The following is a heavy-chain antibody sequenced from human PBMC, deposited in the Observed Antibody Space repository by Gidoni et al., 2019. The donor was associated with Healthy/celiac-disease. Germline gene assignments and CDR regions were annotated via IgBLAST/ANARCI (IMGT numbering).Heavy chain of an antibody. CDR1: GYSISSGYY. V-gene: IGHV4-38-2*01. Sequence: QVQLQESGPGLVKPSETLSLTCAVSGYSISSGYYWGWIRQPPGKGLEWIGSIYHSGSTYYNPSLKSRVTISVDTSKNQFSLKLSSVTAADTAVYYCARPSDSSGYYWDYFDYWGQGTLVTVSS. J-gene: IGHJ4*02. CDR2: IYHSGST. D-gene: IGHD3-22*01. CDR3: ARPSDSSGYYWDYFDY.